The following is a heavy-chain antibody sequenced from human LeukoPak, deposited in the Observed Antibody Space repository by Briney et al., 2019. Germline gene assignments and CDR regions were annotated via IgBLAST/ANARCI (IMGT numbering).Heavy chain of an antibody. J-gene: IGHJ4*02. D-gene: IGHD3-22*01. V-gene: IGHV4-31*03. CDR3: ARDVSLGYYDSSGHIPQIYFDY. CDR1: GGSISSGGYY. CDR2: IYYSGST. Sequence: SETLSLTCIVSGGSISSGGYYWSWIRQHPGQGLEWIGYIYYSGSTNYNPALKSRVTISADTSKNQFSLNLRSVTAADTAVYYCARDVSLGYYDSSGHIPQIYFDYWGQGTLVTVSS.